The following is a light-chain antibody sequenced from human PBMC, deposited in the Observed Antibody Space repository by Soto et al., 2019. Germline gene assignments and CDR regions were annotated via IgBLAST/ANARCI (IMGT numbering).Light chain of an antibody. Sequence: DIQMAQSPSSLSASVGDRVTITCRASQHINNYLAWYQQRPGKAPKLLIYAASTLQSGVPSRFSGGGSGTDVTLTISSLQPEDVATYYCQKYNNGPPATFGPGTKV. CDR3: QKYNNGPPAT. V-gene: IGKV1-27*01. CDR1: QHINNY. CDR2: AAS. J-gene: IGKJ3*01.